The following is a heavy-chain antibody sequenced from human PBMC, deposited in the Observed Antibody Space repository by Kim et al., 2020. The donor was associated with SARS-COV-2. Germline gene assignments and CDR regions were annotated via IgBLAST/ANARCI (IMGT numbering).Heavy chain of an antibody. J-gene: IGHJ4*02. D-gene: IGHD6-19*01. Sequence: TSAQKHRGRVTMSTDTSTGTSYMELGSLRSADTAVYYCARVPAVAGTLDYWGQGTLVTVSS. V-gene: IGHV1-18*01. CDR3: ARVPAVAGTLDY.